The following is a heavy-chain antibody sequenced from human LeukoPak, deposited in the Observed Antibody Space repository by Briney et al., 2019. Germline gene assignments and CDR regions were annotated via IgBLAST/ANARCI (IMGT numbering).Heavy chain of an antibody. CDR1: GYTFTSYY. CDR2: INHSGGST. CDR3: ARVGITGTRFEFDY. V-gene: IGHV1-46*01. D-gene: IGHD1-20*01. Sequence: ASVTVSCTASGYTFTSYYLHWVRQAPAQGLDWMGIINHSGGSTSYVQKFKGRVTMTRDTSTSTVYMELSSLRSEDTAVYYCARVGITGTRFEFDYWGQGTLVTVSS. J-gene: IGHJ4*02.